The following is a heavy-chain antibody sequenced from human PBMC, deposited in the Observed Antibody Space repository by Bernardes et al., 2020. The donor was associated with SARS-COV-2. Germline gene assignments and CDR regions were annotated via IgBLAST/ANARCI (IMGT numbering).Heavy chain of an antibody. D-gene: IGHD2-15*01. Sequence: GSPRLSPVASRLTPGSFAMRGGLPTPGKGLEWVSAIRDSPTSFYYTDSVKGPFTTSRDNTKNTLYLQMNSLRADDTAVYYYVKEAAETAYGDYWGQGILVTVSS. CDR3: VKEAAETAYGDY. CDR1: RLTPGSFA. V-gene: IGHV3-23*01. J-gene: IGHJ4*02. CDR2: IRDSPTSF.